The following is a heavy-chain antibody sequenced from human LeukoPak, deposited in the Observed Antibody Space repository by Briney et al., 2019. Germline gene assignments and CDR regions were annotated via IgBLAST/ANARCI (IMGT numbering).Heavy chain of an antibody. D-gene: IGHD3-22*01. CDR1: GFTVSSNY. V-gene: IGHV3-15*01. CDR3: TTDLSELDDSGYYAKYFHH. Sequence: PGGSLRLSCAASGFTVSSNYMSWVRQAPGKGLEWVGRIKSKTDGGTIDYAAPVKGRFTISRDDSKDTLFLQMNSLKTEDTAVYYCTTDLSELDDSGYYAKYFHHWGQGTLVSVSS. CDR2: IKSKTDGGTI. J-gene: IGHJ1*01.